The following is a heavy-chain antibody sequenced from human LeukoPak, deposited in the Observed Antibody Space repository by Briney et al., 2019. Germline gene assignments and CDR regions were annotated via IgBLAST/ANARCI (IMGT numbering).Heavy chain of an antibody. Sequence: HPGGSLRLSCAASGFTFIGYGMHWVRQAPGKGLEWVAFIRYDGVIKYYADSVKGRFTISRDNSKNTLNVHMNSLRPEDTAVYYCAKDLGVPAATGGFDYWGQGTLVTVSS. J-gene: IGHJ4*02. V-gene: IGHV3-30*02. D-gene: IGHD2-2*01. CDR2: IRYDGVIK. CDR1: GFTFIGYG. CDR3: AKDLGVPAATGGFDY.